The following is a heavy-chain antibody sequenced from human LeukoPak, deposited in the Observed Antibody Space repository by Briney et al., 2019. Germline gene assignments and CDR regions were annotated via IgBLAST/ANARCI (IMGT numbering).Heavy chain of an antibody. Sequence: PGGSLRLSCAASGFTFSSYGMHWVRQAPGKGLEGVAFIRYDGSNKYYADSVKGRFTISRDNSKNTLYLQMNSLRAEDTAVYYCAKVVPAAPVGYWGQGTLVTVSS. CDR3: AKVVPAAPVGY. CDR2: IRYDGSNK. D-gene: IGHD2-2*01. J-gene: IGHJ4*02. CDR1: GFTFSSYG. V-gene: IGHV3-30*02.